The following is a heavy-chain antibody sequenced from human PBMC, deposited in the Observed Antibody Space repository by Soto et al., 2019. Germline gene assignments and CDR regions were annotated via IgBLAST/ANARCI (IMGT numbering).Heavy chain of an antibody. CDR2: IKNKRTT. CDR3: TTDEADNGNDGDFDY. J-gene: IGHJ4*02. V-gene: IGHV3-15*01. CDR1: GLPFSKAW. Sequence: EVPLVESGGGLVKPGGSLRLSCAASGLPFSKAWMSWVRQAPGKGLEWVGRIKNKRTTDYAAPVRDRFTISRDDSQNMVYLQMDSLKTEDTAVYYCTTDEADNGNDGDFDYWGQGTLVTVSS. D-gene: IGHD1-1*01.